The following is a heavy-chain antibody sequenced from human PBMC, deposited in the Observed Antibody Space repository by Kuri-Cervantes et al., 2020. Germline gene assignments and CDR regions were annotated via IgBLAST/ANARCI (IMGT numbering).Heavy chain of an antibody. CDR1: GFTFSSYA. D-gene: IGHD6-13*01. J-gene: IGHJ4*02. V-gene: IGHV3-23*01. Sequence: GESLKISCAASGFTFSSYAMSWVRQAPGKGLEWVSAISGSGGSTYYADSVKGRFTISRDNSKNTLYLQMNSLRAEDTAVYYCARAGYSSSWYGYFDYWGQGTLVTVSS. CDR2: ISGSGGST. CDR3: ARAGYSSSWYGYFDY.